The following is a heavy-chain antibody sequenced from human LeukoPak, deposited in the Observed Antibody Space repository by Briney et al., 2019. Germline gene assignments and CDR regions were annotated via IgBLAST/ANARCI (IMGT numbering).Heavy chain of an antibody. CDR1: GFTFSSSG. J-gene: IGHJ4*02. CDR2: IRLDTNNG. V-gene: IGHV3-30*02. Sequence: GGSLRLSCAASGFTFSSSGKHWARQAPGKGGEWVTFIRLDTNNGYYPDPVKGRYTISRDHSQNTVYMEMSSRRDEDRALYYGAKPNYYDSAVYYNLVDYWGQGTLVTVSS. CDR3: AKPNYYDSAVYYNLVDY. D-gene: IGHD3-10*01.